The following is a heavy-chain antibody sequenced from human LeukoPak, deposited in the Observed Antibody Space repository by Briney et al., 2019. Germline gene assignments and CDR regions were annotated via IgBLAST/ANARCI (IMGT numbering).Heavy chain of an antibody. Sequence: GGSLRLSCAASGFTFSSYAMNWVRQAPGKGLEWVSSISSSSSYIYYADSVKGRFTISRDNAKNSLYLQMNSLRAEDTAVYYCARGRYDFWSGYYTFDYWGQGTLVTVSS. D-gene: IGHD3-3*01. CDR1: GFTFSSYA. J-gene: IGHJ4*02. V-gene: IGHV3-21*01. CDR3: ARGRYDFWSGYYTFDY. CDR2: ISSSSSYI.